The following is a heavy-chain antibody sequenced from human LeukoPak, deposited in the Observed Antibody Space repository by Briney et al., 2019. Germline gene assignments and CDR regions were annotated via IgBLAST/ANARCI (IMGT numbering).Heavy chain of an antibody. CDR1: GFIVSTNY. CDR2: IYSGGST. CDR3: AREGDNWNYDAFDI. D-gene: IGHD1-7*01. J-gene: IGHJ3*02. V-gene: IGHV3-53*01. Sequence: GGSLRLSCAASGFIVSTNYMSWVRQAPGKGLEWVSVIYSGGSTYYADSVKGRFTISRDNSKNTLYLQMNSLRAEDTAVYYCAREGDNWNYDAFDIWGQGTMVTVSS.